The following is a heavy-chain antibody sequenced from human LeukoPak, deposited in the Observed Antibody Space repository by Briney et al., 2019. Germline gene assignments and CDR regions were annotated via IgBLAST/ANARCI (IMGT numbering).Heavy chain of an antibody. D-gene: IGHD5-12*01. Sequence: SDTLSLTCTVSAGSISSSSHDWGWIRQSPGKGLEWIGSIYSGRTTYYNPSLNSRVTISVLTSKNQFSLQLHSVTAADTAVYYCARHDGRGGATMGALDSWGQGSLVTVSS. CDR2: IYSGRTT. V-gene: IGHV4-39*01. CDR3: ARHDGRGGATMGALDS. CDR1: AGSISSSSHD. J-gene: IGHJ4*02.